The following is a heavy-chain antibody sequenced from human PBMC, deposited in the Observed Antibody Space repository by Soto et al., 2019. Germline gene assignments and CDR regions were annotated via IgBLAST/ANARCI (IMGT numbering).Heavy chain of an antibody. CDR3: ARANWYSEY. CDR2: IYYTGST. D-gene: IGHD7-27*01. Sequence: QVHLQESGPGLVKPSETLSITCTVSGGSINNHYWSWIRQPPGKGLEWIGYIYYTGSTNYNPSLKSRVTMSVDTSKTRASLNLTSLTAADTAIYYCARANWYSEYWGQGTLVTVSS. CDR1: GGSINNHY. J-gene: IGHJ4*02. V-gene: IGHV4-59*11.